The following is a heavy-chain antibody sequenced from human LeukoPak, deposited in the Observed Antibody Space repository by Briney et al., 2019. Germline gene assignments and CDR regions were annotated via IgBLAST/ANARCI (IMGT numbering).Heavy chain of an antibody. V-gene: IGHV3-66*01. CDR2: IYSGDNT. CDR3: ARDYYDILTANRQTKSSYFDY. CDR1: GFTFSSNY. Sequence: GGSLRLSCAASGFTFSSNYMSWVRQAPGKGLEWVSVIYSGDNTYYVDSVKGRFTISRDSSKNTLYLQMNSLRAEDTAVYYCARDYYDILTANRQTKSSYFDYWGQGTLVTVSS. J-gene: IGHJ4*02. D-gene: IGHD3-9*01.